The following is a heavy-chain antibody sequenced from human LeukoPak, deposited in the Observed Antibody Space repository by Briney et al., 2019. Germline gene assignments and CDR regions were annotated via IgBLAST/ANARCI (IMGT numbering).Heavy chain of an antibody. Sequence: GGSLRLSCVASEFIFSSHAMIWVRQAPGKGLEWISSITSSSSHIFYADSVRGRFTISRDNSKNTLYLQMNSLRAEDTAVFYCATHHTSRYSHYYFDYWGQGTLVTVSS. V-gene: IGHV3-21*04. CDR2: ITSSSSHI. CDR3: ATHHTSRYSHYYFDY. CDR1: EFIFSSHA. J-gene: IGHJ4*02. D-gene: IGHD2-2*01.